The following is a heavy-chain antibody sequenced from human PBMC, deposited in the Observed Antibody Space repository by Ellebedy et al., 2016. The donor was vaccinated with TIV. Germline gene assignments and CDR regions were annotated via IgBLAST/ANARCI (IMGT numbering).Heavy chain of an antibody. CDR1: GFTFDDYA. CDR3: AKKLARTYSSGWVFDY. CDR2: ISWNSGSI. Sequence: GGSLRLXXAASGFTFDDYAMHWVRQAPGKGLEWVSGISWNSGSIGYADSVKGRFTISRDNSKNTLYLQMNSLRAEDTAVYYCAKKLARTYSSGWVFDYWGQGTLVTVSS. V-gene: IGHV3-9*01. J-gene: IGHJ4*02. D-gene: IGHD6-19*01.